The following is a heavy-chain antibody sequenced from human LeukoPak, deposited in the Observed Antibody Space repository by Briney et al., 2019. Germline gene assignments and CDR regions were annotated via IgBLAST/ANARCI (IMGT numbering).Heavy chain of an antibody. D-gene: IGHD6-13*01. CDR2: IYNSGST. J-gene: IGHJ5*02. V-gene: IGHV4-59*04. CDR3: ARAYSSSWYFNWFDP. CDR1: GGSISTYY. Sequence: SETLSLTCTVSGGSISTYYWSWIRQPPGKGLEWIGTIYNSGSTYYNASLESRVTISVDTSKNQFSLKLSSVTAADTAVYYCARAYSSSWYFNWFDPWGQGTLATVSS.